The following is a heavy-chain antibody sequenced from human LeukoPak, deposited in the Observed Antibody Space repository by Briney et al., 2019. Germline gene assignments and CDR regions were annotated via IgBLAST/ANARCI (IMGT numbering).Heavy chain of an antibody. Sequence: GGSLRLSSAASGFTFSSYSMNWVRRAPGMALEWVSCISRSSSYIYYAESMKGRFTISRDNAKNSLYLQMNSLRAEDTAVYYCARGGPHDYSDYCFDYWGQGILVTVSS. CDR1: GFTFSSYS. J-gene: IGHJ4*02. D-gene: IGHD4-11*01. CDR2: ISRSSSYI. CDR3: ARGGPHDYSDYCFDY. V-gene: IGHV3-21*01.